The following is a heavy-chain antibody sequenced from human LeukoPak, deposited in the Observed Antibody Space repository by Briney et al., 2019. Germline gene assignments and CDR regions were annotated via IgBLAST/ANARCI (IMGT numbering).Heavy chain of an antibody. CDR1: GGSISSNY. CDR3: ARDRGGYSYGPLYWYCDL. Sequence: PSETLSLTCTVSGGSISSNYWSWIRQPQGKGQEWIGYIYHSGSTNYNPSLKSRVTISADTSKNQFSLKLTSVTAADTAVYYCARDRGGYSYGPLYWYCDLWGRGTLVTVSS. J-gene: IGHJ2*01. D-gene: IGHD5-18*01. CDR2: IYHSGST. V-gene: IGHV4-59*01.